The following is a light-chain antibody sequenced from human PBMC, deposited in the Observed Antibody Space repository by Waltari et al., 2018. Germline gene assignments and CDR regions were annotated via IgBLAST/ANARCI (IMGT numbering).Light chain of an antibody. CDR2: ENE. Sequence: QSVLSQPPSVSGTPGQRVTISCSGSNSNIGSHDVYWFQQLPGTAPKLLIYENEDRPSGVPRRFSGSKSGTSASLTITGLRSEDEADYFCAAWDGSLTILFGGGTKVTVL. V-gene: IGLV1-47*01. J-gene: IGLJ2*01. CDR1: NSNIGSHD. CDR3: AAWDGSLTIL.